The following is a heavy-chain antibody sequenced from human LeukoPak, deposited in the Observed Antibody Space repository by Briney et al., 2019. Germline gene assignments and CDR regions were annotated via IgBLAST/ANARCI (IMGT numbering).Heavy chain of an antibody. CDR3: AKDGYDGRDAYIDY. V-gene: IGHV3-30*18. D-gene: IGHD3-22*01. Sequence: GRSLRLSCAASGFTFSSYGMHWVRQAPGKGLEWVAAISHDGSNKYYADSVKGRFTISRDNSKNTLSLQMNSLRAKDTAVYSCAKDGYDGRDAYIDYWGQGTLVTVPS. J-gene: IGHJ4*02. CDR1: GFTFSSYG. CDR2: ISHDGSNK.